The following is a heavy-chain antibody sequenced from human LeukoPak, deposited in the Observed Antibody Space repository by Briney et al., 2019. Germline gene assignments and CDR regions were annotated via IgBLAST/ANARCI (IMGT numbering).Heavy chain of an antibody. CDR2: INHSGST. CDR1: GGSFSGYY. V-gene: IGHV4-34*01. CDR3: ARGSGDFWSGYYGPDY. Sequence: SETLSLTCAVDGGSFSGYYWSWIRQPPGKGLEWIGEINHSGSTNYNPSLKSRVTISVDTSKNQFSLKLSSVTAADTAVYYCARGSGDFWSGYYGPDYWGQGTLVTVSS. J-gene: IGHJ4*02. D-gene: IGHD3-3*01.